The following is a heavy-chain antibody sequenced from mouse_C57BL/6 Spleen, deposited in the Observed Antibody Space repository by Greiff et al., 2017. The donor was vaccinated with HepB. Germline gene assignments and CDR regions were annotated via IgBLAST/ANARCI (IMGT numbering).Heavy chain of an antibody. V-gene: IGHV1-64*01. CDR2: IHPNSGST. CDR1: GYTFTSYW. Sequence: VQLQQSGAELVKPGASVKLSCKASGYTFTSYWMHWVKQRPGQGLEWIGMIHPNSGSTNYNEKFKSKATLTVDKSSSTAYMQLSSLTSEDSAVYYCARSGRGYFDYWGQGTTLTVSS. J-gene: IGHJ2*01. CDR3: ARSGRGYFDY.